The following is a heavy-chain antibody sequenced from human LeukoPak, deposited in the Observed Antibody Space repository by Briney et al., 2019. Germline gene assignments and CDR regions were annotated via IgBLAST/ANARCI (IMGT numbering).Heavy chain of an antibody. CDR2: ISSSSSTI. D-gene: IGHD1-14*01. Sequence: LSGGSLRLSCAASGFTFSSYSMNWVRQAPGKGLEWVSYISSSSSTIYYADSVKGRFTISRDNAKNSLYLQMNSLRAEDTAVYYCARGTSPTGNDYWGQGTLVTVSS. V-gene: IGHV3-48*01. J-gene: IGHJ4*02. CDR3: ARGTSPTGNDY. CDR1: GFTFSSYS.